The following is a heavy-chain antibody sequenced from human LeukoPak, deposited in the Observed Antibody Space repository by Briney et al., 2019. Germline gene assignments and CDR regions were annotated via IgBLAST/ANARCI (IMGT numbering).Heavy chain of an antibody. CDR3: AKDLGSHYDILTGPDY. D-gene: IGHD3-9*01. V-gene: IGHV3-23*01. CDR1: GFTFSSYA. CDR2: ISGSGGST. J-gene: IGHJ4*02. Sequence: GGSLRLSCAASGFTFSSYAMSWVRQAPGKGLEWVSAISGSGGSTYYADSVKGRFTISRDNSKNTLYLQMNSLRAEDTAVYYCAKDLGSHYDILTGPDYWGQGTLATVSS.